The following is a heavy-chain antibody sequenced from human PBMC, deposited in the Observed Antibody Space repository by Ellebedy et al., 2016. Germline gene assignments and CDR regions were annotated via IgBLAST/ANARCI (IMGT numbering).Heavy chain of an antibody. J-gene: IGHJ4*02. Sequence: GGSLRLSXAASGFTFSSYGMHWVRQAPGKGLEWVAVISYDGSNKYYADSVKGRFTISRDNSKYTLYLQMNSLRAEDTAVYYCAKDWSGAYFDYWGQGTLVTVSS. D-gene: IGHD3-3*01. CDR2: ISYDGSNK. CDR3: AKDWSGAYFDY. V-gene: IGHV3-30*18. CDR1: GFTFSSYG.